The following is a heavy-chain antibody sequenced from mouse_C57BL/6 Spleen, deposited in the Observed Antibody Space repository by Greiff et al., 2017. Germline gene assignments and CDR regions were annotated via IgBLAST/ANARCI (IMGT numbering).Heavy chain of an antibody. V-gene: IGHV1-82*01. Sequence: QVQLQQSGPELVKPGASVKISCKASGYAFSSSWMNWVKQRPGKGLEWIGRIYPGDGDTNYNGKFKGKATLTADKSSSTAYMQLSSLTSDDSAVYFCARTEDYDGYFDYWGQGTTLTVSS. J-gene: IGHJ2*01. CDR3: ARTEDYDGYFDY. CDR2: IYPGDGDT. CDR1: GYAFSSSW. D-gene: IGHD2-4*01.